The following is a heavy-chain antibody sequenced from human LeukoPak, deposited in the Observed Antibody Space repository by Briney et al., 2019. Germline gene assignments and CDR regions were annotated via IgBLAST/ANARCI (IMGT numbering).Heavy chain of an antibody. CDR3: ARWYSSGWAFDY. D-gene: IGHD6-19*01. V-gene: IGHV4-59*08. J-gene: IGHJ4*02. Sequence: SETLSLTCTVSGGTLSSYYWNWIRQPPGKGLEWIGYIHYSGSTKYNPSLKSRVTISVDTSKNQFSLKLSSVTAADTAVYYCARWYSSGWAFDYWGQGTLVTVSS. CDR1: GGTLSSYY. CDR2: IHYSGST.